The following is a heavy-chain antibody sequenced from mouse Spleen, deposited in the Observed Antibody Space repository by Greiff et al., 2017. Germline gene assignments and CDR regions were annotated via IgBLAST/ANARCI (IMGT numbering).Heavy chain of an antibody. CDR2: IYPGDGDT. J-gene: IGHJ2*01. CDR3: ARTGDDDGYFDY. CDR1: GYAFSSSW. Sequence: QVQLKESGPELVKPGASVKISCKASGYAFSSSWMNWVKQRPGQGLEWIGRIYPGDGDTNYNGKFKGKATLTADKSSSTAYMQLSSLTSEDSAVYFCARTGDDDGYFDYWGQGTTLTVSS. D-gene: IGHD2-4*01. V-gene: IGHV1-82*01.